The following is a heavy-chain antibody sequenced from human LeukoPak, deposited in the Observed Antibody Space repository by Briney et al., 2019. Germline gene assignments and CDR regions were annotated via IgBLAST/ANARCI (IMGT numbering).Heavy chain of an antibody. V-gene: IGHV4-34*01. D-gene: IGHD6-13*01. CDR3: ARGVGIAAAGNDY. Sequence: SETLSLTCAVYGGSFSGYYWSWLRQPPGKGLEWMGEINHSGSTKYNPSLTSRVTISVDTSKNQFSLKLSSVTAADTAVYYCARGVGIAAAGNDYWGQGTLVTVSS. CDR2: INHSGST. CDR1: GGSFSGYY. J-gene: IGHJ4*02.